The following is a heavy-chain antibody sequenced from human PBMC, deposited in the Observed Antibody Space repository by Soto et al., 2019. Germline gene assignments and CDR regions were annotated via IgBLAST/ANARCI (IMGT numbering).Heavy chain of an antibody. CDR1: GFTFSSYG. CDR3: AKDYGDYDY. D-gene: IGHD4-17*01. CDR2: ISYDGSNK. J-gene: IGHJ4*02. V-gene: IGHV3-30*18. Sequence: GGSLRLSCAASGFTFSSYGMHWVRQAPGKGLEWVAVISYDGSNKYYADSVKGRFTISRDSSKNTLYLQMNSLRAEDTAVYYCAKDYGDYDYWGQGTLVTVSS.